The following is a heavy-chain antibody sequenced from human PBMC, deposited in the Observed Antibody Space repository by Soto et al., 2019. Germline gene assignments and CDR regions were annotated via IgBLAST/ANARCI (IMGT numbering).Heavy chain of an antibody. CDR3: ARDTYYVDCGHWDDVFDK. D-gene: IGHD3-10*02. Sequence: QVQLQESGPGLVKPSETLSLTCTVSGGSISNYYWSWIRQPPGKGLEWIGYIFYSGRTNYNPSLKRSVRISVNTSKNQFPPKLSSVNTADTAVYYCARDTYYVDCGHWDDVFDKWGQRKMVHVPS. CDR1: GGSISNYY. CDR2: IFYSGRT. J-gene: IGHJ3*02. V-gene: IGHV4-59*01.